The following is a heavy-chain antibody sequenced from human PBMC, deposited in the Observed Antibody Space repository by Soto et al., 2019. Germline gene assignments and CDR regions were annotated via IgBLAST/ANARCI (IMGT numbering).Heavy chain of an antibody. Sequence: SETLSLTCAVSGGSISSSNWWSWVRQPPGKGLEWIGEIYHSGSTNYNPYLKSRVTISVDKSKNQFSLKLSSVTAADTAVYYCARDARGYSYGNYYYYYGMDVWGQGTTVTVSS. CDR1: GGSISSSNW. J-gene: IGHJ6*02. V-gene: IGHV4-4*02. D-gene: IGHD5-18*01. CDR3: ARDARGYSYGNYYYYYGMDV. CDR2: IYHSGST.